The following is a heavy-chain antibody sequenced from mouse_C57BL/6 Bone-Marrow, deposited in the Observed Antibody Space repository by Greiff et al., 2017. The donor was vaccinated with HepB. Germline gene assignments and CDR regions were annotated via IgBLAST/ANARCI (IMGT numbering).Heavy chain of an antibody. CDR1: GFTFSSYG. CDR3: ARQRTLTVS. J-gene: IGHJ3*01. Sequence: LVESGGDLVKPGGSLKLSCAASGFTFSSYGMSWVRQTPDKRLEWVATISSGGSYTYYPDSVKGRFTISRDNAKNTLYLQMSSLKSEDTAMYYCARQRTLTVSGGQGTLVTVSA. V-gene: IGHV5-6*01. CDR2: ISSGGSYT.